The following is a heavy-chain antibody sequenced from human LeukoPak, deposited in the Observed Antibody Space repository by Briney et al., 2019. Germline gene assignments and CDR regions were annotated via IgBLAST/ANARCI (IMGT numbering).Heavy chain of an antibody. CDR3: ARLYSVTIFGVVIISYMDV. J-gene: IGHJ6*03. V-gene: IGHV4-4*09. CDR1: GGSISSYY. CDR2: IYTSGST. D-gene: IGHD3-3*01. Sequence: SETLSLTCTVSGGSISSYYWSWIWQPPGKGLEWIGYIYTSGSTNYNPSLKSRVTISVDTSKNQFSLKLSSVTAADTAVYYCARLYSVTIFGVVIISYMDVWGKGTTVTVSS.